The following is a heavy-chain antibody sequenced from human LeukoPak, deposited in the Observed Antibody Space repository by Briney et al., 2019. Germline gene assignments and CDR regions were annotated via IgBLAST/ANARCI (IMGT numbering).Heavy chain of an antibody. V-gene: IGHV3-43*02. J-gene: IGHJ5*02. Sequence: GGSLRLSCAASGFTFGDYRMHWVRQAPGKGLEWVSLISGDGGSSFQADSVRGRFTISRDNSKNSLYLQMNSLRSEDTALYYCAKDMGGSGRNWASNWFDPWGQGTLVTVSS. CDR3: AKDMGGSGRNWASNWFDP. D-gene: IGHD1-26*01. CDR1: GFTFGDYR. CDR2: ISGDGGSS.